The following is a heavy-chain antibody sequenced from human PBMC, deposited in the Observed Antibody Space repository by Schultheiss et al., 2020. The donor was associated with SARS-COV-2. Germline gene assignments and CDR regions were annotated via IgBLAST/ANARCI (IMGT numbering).Heavy chain of an antibody. J-gene: IGHJ6*02. CDR2: IKSKTDGGTT. V-gene: IGHV3-15*01. Sequence: GGSLRLSCTASGFTFGDYAMSWFRQAPGKGLEWVGRIKSKTDGGTTDYAAPVKGRFTISRDDSKNTLYLQMNSLKTEDTAVYYCTTDLFYYYGMDVWGQGTTVTVSS. CDR1: GFTFGDYA. CDR3: TTDLFYYYGMDV.